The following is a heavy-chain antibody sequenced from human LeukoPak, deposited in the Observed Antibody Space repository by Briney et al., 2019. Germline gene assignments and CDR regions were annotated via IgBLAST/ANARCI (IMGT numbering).Heavy chain of an antibody. CDR2: VYYTGST. Sequence: SETLSLTCSVSGGSVSSYYWSWIRQPPGKGLEWIGYVYYTGSTNYNPSLKSRVTMFEDKSKNQFSLRLSSVTVADTAVYYCARHFAYSSSSYFDYWGQGSLVTASS. D-gene: IGHD6-6*01. CDR1: GGSVSSYY. J-gene: IGHJ4*02. CDR3: ARHFAYSSSSYFDY. V-gene: IGHV4-59*08.